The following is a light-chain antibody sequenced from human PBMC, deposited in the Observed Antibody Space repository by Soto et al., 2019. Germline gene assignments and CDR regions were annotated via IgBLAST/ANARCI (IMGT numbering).Light chain of an antibody. CDR1: SSDIGSYHL. Sequence: QSALTQPASVSGSPGQSITISCTGTSSDIGSYHLVSWYQHHPGKAPKLMIYEGTKRPSGVSDRFSGSQSGKTASLTISGLQAEDEADYYCCSYVGSTTLHVVFVGGTQLTVL. CDR2: EGT. V-gene: IGLV2-23*01. CDR3: CSYVGSTTLHVV. J-gene: IGLJ7*01.